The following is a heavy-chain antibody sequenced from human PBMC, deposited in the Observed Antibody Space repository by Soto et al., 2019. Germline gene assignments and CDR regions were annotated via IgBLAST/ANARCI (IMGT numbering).Heavy chain of an antibody. V-gene: IGHV4-59*08. D-gene: IGHD4-17*01. Sequence: QVQLQESGPGLVKPSETLSLTCTVSGDSISSYYWNWIRQPPGKGLEWIGYIYYSGSTNHKSALKSRVTISVDTSKNQFSPKLSSVTAADTAVYYCATGQSANYGSSFYYWCQGILVTVSS. CDR2: IYYSGST. CDR1: GDSISSYY. J-gene: IGHJ4*02. CDR3: ATGQSANYGSSFYY.